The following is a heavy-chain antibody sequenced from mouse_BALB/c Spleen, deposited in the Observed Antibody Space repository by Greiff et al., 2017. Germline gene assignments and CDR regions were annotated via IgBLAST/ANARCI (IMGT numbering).Heavy chain of an antibody. CDR1: GYTLSSYW. CDR3: ARWLLRAY. J-gene: IGHJ3*01. Sequence: QVQLKQSGAELMKPGASVKISCKATGYTLSSYWIEWVKQRPGHGLEWIGELLPGSGSTNYNEKFKGKATFTADTSSNTAYMQLSSLTSEDSAVYYCARWLLRAYWGQGTLVTVSA. V-gene: IGHV1-9*01. D-gene: IGHD2-3*01. CDR2: LLPGSGST.